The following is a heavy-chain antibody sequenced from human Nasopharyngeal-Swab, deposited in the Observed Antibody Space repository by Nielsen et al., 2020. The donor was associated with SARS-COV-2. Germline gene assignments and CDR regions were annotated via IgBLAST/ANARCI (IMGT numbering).Heavy chain of an antibody. CDR3: ARGYGSFPYYFDH. CDR1: GGSISSYY. D-gene: IGHD1-26*01. Sequence: SETLSLTCSVSGGSISSYYWGWIRQPPGKGLEWIGTVYYSGSTYYNPSLKSRVTISVDTSKNQFSLKLNSVTATDTAVYYCARGYGSFPYYFDHWGQGTLVTVSS. V-gene: IGHV4-39*01. CDR2: VYYSGST. J-gene: IGHJ4*02.